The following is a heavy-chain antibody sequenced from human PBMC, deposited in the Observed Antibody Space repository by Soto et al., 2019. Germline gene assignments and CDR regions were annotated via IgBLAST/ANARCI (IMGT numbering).Heavy chain of an antibody. CDR2: IYWDDDK. CDR3: AHTLRFLEWARGSSYYYYMDV. V-gene: IGHV2-5*02. Sequence: QITLKESGPTLVKPTQTLTLTCTFSGFSLSTSGVGVGWIRQPPGKALEWLALIYWDDDKRYSPSLKSRLTITKDTSKNQVVLTMTNMDPVDTATFYCAHTLRFLEWARGSSYYYYMDVWGNGTTVTVSS. D-gene: IGHD3-3*01. J-gene: IGHJ6*03. CDR1: GFSLSTSGVG.